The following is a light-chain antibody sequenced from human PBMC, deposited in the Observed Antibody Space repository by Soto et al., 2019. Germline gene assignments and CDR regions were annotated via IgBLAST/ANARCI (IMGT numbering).Light chain of an antibody. J-gene: IGKJ1*01. CDR1: QSISIW. Sequence: DIQMTQSPSTLSASVGDRVTITCRASQSISIWLAWYQQKPGKAPKLLIYTASNLERGVPSRVSGSGSGTEFTLTISSLQPDDFATYYCQQHNSYPRTFGQGTKVEIK. CDR2: TAS. V-gene: IGKV1-5*03. CDR3: QQHNSYPRT.